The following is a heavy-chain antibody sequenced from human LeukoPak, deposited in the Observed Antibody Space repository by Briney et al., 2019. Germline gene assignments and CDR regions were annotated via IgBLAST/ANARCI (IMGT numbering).Heavy chain of an antibody. CDR1: GFTFSSYA. CDR3: ARDGDAWCSGGSCYPKYCAY. V-gene: IGHV3-64*01. CDR2: ISSNGGST. Sequence: GGSLRLSCAASGFTFSSYAMHWVRQAPGKGLEYVSAISSNGGSTYYANSVKGRFTISRDNTKNTLYLQMGSLRADDMAVYYCARDGDAWCSGGSCYPKYCAYWGQGTLVTVSS. J-gene: IGHJ4*02. D-gene: IGHD2-15*01.